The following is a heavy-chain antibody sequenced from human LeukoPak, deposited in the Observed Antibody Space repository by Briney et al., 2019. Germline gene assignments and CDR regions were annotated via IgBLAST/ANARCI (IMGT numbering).Heavy chain of an antibody. CDR3: ARHIDYGDYDPFDY. V-gene: IGHV4-59*08. CDR2: IYYSGST. D-gene: IGHD4-17*01. CDR1: GGSISIYY. Sequence: SETLSLTCTVSGGSISIYYWSWIRQPPGKGLEWIGYIYYSGSTNYNPSLKSRVTISVDTSKNQFSLKLSSVTAADTAVYYCARHIDYGDYDPFDYWGQGTLVTVSS. J-gene: IGHJ4*02.